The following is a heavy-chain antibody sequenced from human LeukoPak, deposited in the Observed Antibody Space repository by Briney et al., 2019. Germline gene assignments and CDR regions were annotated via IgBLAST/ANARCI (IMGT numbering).Heavy chain of an antibody. J-gene: IGHJ4*02. D-gene: IGHD3-9*01. Sequence: GGSLRLSCAASGFTFDDYAMHWVRQAPGKGLEWVSGISWNSGSIGYADSVKGRFTISRDNAKNSPYLQMNSLRAEDTALYYCAKGTADILTGYCGYWGQGTLVTVSS. V-gene: IGHV3-9*01. CDR2: ISWNSGSI. CDR1: GFTFDDYA. CDR3: AKGTADILTGYCGY.